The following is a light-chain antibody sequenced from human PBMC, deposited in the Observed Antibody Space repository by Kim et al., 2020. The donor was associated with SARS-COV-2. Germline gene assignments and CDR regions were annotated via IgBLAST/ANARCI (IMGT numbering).Light chain of an antibody. V-gene: IGLV6-57*03. Sequence: GRTVTISRARGSGSIARNYVQWYQQRPGSAPTSVIYEGNQRPSGVPDRFSGSIDSSSNSASLTISGLKTEDEADYYCQSYDGFDQVFGGGTQLTVL. CDR2: EGN. CDR1: SGSIARNY. J-gene: IGLJ3*02. CDR3: QSYDGFDQV.